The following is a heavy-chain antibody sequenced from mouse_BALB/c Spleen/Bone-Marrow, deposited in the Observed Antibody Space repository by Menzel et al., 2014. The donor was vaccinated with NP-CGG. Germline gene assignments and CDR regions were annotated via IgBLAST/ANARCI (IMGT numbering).Heavy chain of an antibody. V-gene: IGHV1-9*01. J-gene: IGHJ3*01. CDR2: ILPGRGST. D-gene: IGHD2-4*01. CDR1: GYTFSSYW. Sequence: VQLQQSGAELMKPGASVKISCKATGYTFSSYWIEWVKQRPGHGLEWIGEILPGRGSTNYNEKFKGKATITADTSSNTAYLQLSSLTSEDTAVYYCARMITAYWGQGTLVTVSA. CDR3: ARMITAY.